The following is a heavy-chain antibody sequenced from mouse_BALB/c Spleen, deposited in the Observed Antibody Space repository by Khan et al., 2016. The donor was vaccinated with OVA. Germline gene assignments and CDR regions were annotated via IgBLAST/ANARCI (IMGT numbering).Heavy chain of an antibody. D-gene: IGHD2-3*01. CDR2: ISYDGSN. J-gene: IGHJ3*01. V-gene: IGHV3-6*02. CDR3: AIYAERLGFAY. CDR1: VYSITSGYY. Sequence: EVQLQESGPGLVKPSQSLSLTCSVTVYSITSGYYWNWIRQFPGNKLEWMGYISYDGSNNSSPSLKNRISITRDTSKNQFFLKLNSVTTEDTATDYCAIYAERLGFAYWGQGTLVTVSA.